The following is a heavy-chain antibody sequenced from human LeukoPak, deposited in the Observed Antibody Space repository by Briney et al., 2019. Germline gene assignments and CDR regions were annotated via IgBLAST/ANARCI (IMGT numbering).Heavy chain of an antibody. V-gene: IGHV3-23*01. D-gene: IGHD4-17*01. CDR2: ISGSGGST. CDR3: AKDDDGDYVNYFDY. Sequence: GGSLRLSCAASGFTFSSYAMSWVRQAPGTGLEWVSGISGSGGSTYYAASVKGRFTISRDHSKNTLSLQLNSLRAEDTAVYYCAKDDDGDYVNYFDYWGQGTLVTVSS. J-gene: IGHJ4*02. CDR1: GFTFSSYA.